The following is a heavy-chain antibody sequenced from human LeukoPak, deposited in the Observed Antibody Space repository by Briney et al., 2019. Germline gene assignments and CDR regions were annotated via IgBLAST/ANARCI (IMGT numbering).Heavy chain of an antibody. Sequence: PGGSLRLSCVASGFTFSSYSMNWVRQAPGKGLEWVSSISSGSSYIYYADSVKGRFTISRDNAKDSLYLQMNGLRADDTAVYYCGIRDTSDYYVFWGQGTLVTVSS. D-gene: IGHD3-22*01. V-gene: IGHV3-21*04. CDR1: GFTFSSYS. CDR3: GIRDTSDYYVF. J-gene: IGHJ4*02. CDR2: ISSGSSYI.